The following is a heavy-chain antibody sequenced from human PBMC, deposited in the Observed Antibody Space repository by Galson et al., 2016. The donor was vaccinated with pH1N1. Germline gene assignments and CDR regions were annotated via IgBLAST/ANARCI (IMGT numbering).Heavy chain of an antibody. J-gene: IGHJ4*02. D-gene: IGHD5-24*01. CDR1: GFTFSNHA. V-gene: IGHV3-33*06. Sequence: SLRLSCAASGFTFSNHAMHWVRHVPGKGLDWVALIWYDGSNQYYTDSVKGRFTTTRDNSRNTLFLQMDSLRAEDTAVYYCAKPSDKRLQFYYFDSWGQGTLVTVSS. CDR3: AKPSDKRLQFYYFDS. CDR2: IWYDGSNQ.